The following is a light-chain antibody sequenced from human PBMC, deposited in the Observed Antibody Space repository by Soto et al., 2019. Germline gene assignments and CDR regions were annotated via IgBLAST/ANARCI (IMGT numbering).Light chain of an antibody. CDR3: NSYTSTSARV. CDR2: EVS. CDR1: SNDVGGFSF. Sequence: ALTQPASVSGSPGQSITISCTGTSNDVGGFSFVSWYQQHPGKAPKLIIYEVSNRPSGVSNRFSGSKSGNTASLTISGLQAEDEADYYCNSYTSTSARVFGGGTKVTVL. V-gene: IGLV2-14*01. J-gene: IGLJ3*02.